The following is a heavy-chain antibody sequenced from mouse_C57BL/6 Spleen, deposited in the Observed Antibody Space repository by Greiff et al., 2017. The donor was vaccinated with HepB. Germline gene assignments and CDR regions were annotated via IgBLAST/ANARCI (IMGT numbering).Heavy chain of an antibody. CDR2: IDPSDSYT. J-gene: IGHJ2*01. CDR3: ARCESSGYVGYDY. CDR1: GYTFTSYW. V-gene: IGHV1-69*01. Sequence: QVQLQQPGAELVMPGASVKLSCKASGYTFTSYWMHWVKQRPGQGLEWIGEIDPSDSYTNYNQKFKGKSTLTVDKSSSTAYMQRSSLTSEDSAVYYCARCESSGYVGYDYWGQGTTLTVSS. D-gene: IGHD3-2*02.